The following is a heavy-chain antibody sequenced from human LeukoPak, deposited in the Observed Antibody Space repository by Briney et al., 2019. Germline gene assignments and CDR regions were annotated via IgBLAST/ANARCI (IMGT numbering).Heavy chain of an antibody. Sequence: GESLKISCKASGYSFTTYWIDWVRQMPGKGLEWMGSVYPGDSETRYSPSFQGQVTVSVDKSIDTAYLQWSSLRASDTAMYYSARRGQYTSSWYKYKYFDYWGQGALVTVPS. CDR1: GYSFTTYW. J-gene: IGHJ4*02. D-gene: IGHD6-13*01. V-gene: IGHV5-51*01. CDR2: VYPGDSET. CDR3: ARRGQYTSSWYKYKYFDY.